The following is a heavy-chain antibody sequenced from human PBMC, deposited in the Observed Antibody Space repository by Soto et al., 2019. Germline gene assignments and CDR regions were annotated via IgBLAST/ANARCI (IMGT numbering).Heavy chain of an antibody. D-gene: IGHD6-6*01. CDR3: ARDGYSSSSYYYYGMDV. CDR2: ISYDGSNK. J-gene: IGHJ6*02. V-gene: IGHV3-30-3*01. Sequence: PGGSLRLSCAASGFTFSSYAMHWVRQAPGKGLEWVAVISYDGSNKYYADSVKGRFTISRDNSKNTLYLQMNSLRAEDTAVYYCARDGYSSSSYYYYGMDVWGQGTTVTVSS. CDR1: GFTFSSYA.